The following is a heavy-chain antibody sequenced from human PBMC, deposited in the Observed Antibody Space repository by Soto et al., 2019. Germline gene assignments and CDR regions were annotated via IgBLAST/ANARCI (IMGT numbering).Heavy chain of an antibody. CDR1: EFTFSNYA. D-gene: IGHD3-22*01. CDR2: ISYDGNNK. J-gene: IGHJ4*02. CDR3: ARDRYDSSGYEAPFDY. Sequence: PGGSLRLSCAASEFTFSNYAMHWVRQPPGKGLQWLAVISYDGNNKYYADSVEGRFTISRDNSKNTVYLQMNSLRLEDTAVYYCARDRYDSSGYEAPFDYWGQGTLVTV. V-gene: IGHV3-30*03.